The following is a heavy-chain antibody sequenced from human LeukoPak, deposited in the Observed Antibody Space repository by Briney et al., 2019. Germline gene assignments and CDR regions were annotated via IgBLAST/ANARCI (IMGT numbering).Heavy chain of an antibody. J-gene: IGHJ6*02. CDR2: ISYDGSNK. CDR1: GFTFSRYL. V-gene: IGHV3-30*18. Sequence: PGWSLRLSCAASGFTFSRYLMHWVRQAPGKGLDWVAVISYDGSNKYYADSVKGRCTISRDKSKNTLYLQMNSLRAEDTAVYYCAKASVYVYYGMDVWGQGTTVTVSS. D-gene: IGHD3-16*02. CDR3: AKASVYVYYGMDV.